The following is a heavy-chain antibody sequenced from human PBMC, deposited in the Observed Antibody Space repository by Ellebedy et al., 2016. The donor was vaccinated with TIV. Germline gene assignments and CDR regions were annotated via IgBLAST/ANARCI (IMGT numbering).Heavy chain of an antibody. CDR2: INPSGGST. CDR3: ARRGGSSGRFQGPYDF. Sequence: AASVKVSCKASGYTFTSYYMHWVRQAPGQGLEWMGIINPSGGSTTYAQKLQGRVTMTRDTSTSTVYMELSSLRSEDTAVYYCARRGGSSGRFQGPYDFWGQGTLVAVSS. J-gene: IGHJ4*02. V-gene: IGHV1-46*04. CDR1: GYTFTSYY. D-gene: IGHD1-26*01.